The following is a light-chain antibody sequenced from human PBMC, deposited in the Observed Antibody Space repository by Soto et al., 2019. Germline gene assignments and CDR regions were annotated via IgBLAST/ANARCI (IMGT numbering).Light chain of an antibody. CDR3: QQYYTYPWT. J-gene: IGKJ1*01. Sequence: DIQMTQSPSTLFASVGDRVTITCRASQSISSWLAWYQQRPGKAPKLLIYKASNLESGVPSRFSGSGSGTELTLTISSLHPDDFATYYCQQYYTYPWTFGPGTKVEIK. CDR2: KAS. V-gene: IGKV1-5*03. CDR1: QSISSW.